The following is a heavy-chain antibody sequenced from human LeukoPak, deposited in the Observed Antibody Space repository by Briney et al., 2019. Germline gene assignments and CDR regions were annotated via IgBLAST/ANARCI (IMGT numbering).Heavy chain of an antibody. J-gene: IGHJ3*02. Sequence: GGSLRPSCAASGLTVSSSYMSWVRQAPGKGLEWVSIIYNDGSTYYADSMKGRFTISRDNSKHTLYLQVNSLRAEDTAMYYCARNILFAFDIWGQGTMVTVSS. CDR2: IYNDGST. V-gene: IGHV3-53*01. CDR3: ARNILFAFDI. CDR1: GLTVSSSY. D-gene: IGHD2/OR15-2a*01.